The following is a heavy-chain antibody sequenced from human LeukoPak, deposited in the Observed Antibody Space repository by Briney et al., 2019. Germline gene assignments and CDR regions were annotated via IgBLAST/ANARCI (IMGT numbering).Heavy chain of an antibody. CDR1: GFTFSSYG. J-gene: IGHJ4*02. Sequence: GGSLRLSCAASGFTFSSYGMNWVRQAPGKGLEWVSSISSSSSYIYYADSVKGRFTISRDNAKNSLYLQMNSLRAEDTAVYYCASYLPAYSSSSDFFDYWGQGTLVTVSS. V-gene: IGHV3-21*01. CDR3: ASYLPAYSSSSDFFDY. CDR2: ISSSSSYI. D-gene: IGHD6-6*01.